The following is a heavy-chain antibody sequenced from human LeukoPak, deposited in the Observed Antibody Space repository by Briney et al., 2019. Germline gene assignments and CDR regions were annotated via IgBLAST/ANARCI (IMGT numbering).Heavy chain of an antibody. CDR1: GYTFTGYY. D-gene: IGHD3-22*01. V-gene: IGHV1-2*02. J-gene: IGHJ4*02. Sequence: ASVKVSCKASGYTFTGYYIHWMRQAPGQGLEWMGWINPNSGGTNYAQKLQGRVTMTTDTSTSTAYMELRSLRSDDTAVYYCARSLDYDSSPGDYWGQGTLVTVSS. CDR2: INPNSGGT. CDR3: ARSLDYDSSPGDY.